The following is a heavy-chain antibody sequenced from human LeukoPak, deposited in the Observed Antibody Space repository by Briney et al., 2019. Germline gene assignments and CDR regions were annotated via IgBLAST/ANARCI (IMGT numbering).Heavy chain of an antibody. J-gene: IGHJ4*02. V-gene: IGHV3-9*01. CDR3: AKDLWGGLVAGPFDY. CDR2: ISWNSGSI. Sequence: PGRSLRLSCAASGFTFDDYAMHWVRQAPGKGLEWVSGISWNSGSIGYADSVKGRFTISRDNAKNSLYLQMNSLRAEDTALYCCAKDLWGGLVAGPFDYWGQGTLVTVSS. CDR1: GFTFDDYA. D-gene: IGHD6-19*01.